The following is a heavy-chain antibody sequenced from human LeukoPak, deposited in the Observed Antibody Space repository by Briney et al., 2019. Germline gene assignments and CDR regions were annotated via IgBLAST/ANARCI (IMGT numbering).Heavy chain of an antibody. D-gene: IGHD5-18*01. Sequence: PSETLSLTCTVSGGSVSSGSYYWSWIRQPPGKGLEWIGYIYYSGSTNYNPSLKSRVTISVDTSKNQFSLKLSSVTAADTAVCYCARTWIQLWLFDYWGQGTLVTVSS. V-gene: IGHV4-61*01. J-gene: IGHJ4*02. CDR1: GGSVSSGSYY. CDR3: ARTWIQLWLFDY. CDR2: IYYSGST.